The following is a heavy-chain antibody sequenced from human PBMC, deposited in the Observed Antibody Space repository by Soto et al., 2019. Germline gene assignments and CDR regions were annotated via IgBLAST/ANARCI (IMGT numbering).Heavy chain of an antibody. J-gene: IGHJ6*02. CDR1: GGAISSGDYY. Sequence: LSLTCTVSGGAISSGDYYWSWIRQPPGKGLEWIGYIYYSGSTYYNPSLKSRVTISVDTSKNQFSLKLSSVTAADTAVYYCARENRDTMVRGVRSPYYYYGMDVWGQGTTVTVSS. D-gene: IGHD3-10*01. CDR2: IYYSGST. CDR3: ARENRDTMVRGVRSPYYYYGMDV. V-gene: IGHV4-30-4*01.